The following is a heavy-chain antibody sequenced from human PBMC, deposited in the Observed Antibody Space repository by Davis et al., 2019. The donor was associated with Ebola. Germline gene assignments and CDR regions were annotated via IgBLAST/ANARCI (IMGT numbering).Heavy chain of an antibody. J-gene: IGHJ6*02. CDR1: GFTFSSHG. Sequence: GESLKISCAASGFTFSSHGMHWVRQAPGKGLEWVAVIWYDGSNKYYADSVKGRFTISRDNSKNTLYLQMNSLRAEDTAVYYCARDMGDDIFFYYGMDVWGQGTTVTVSS. D-gene: IGHD3-9*01. V-gene: IGHV3-33*01. CDR2: IWYDGSNK. CDR3: ARDMGDDIFFYYGMDV.